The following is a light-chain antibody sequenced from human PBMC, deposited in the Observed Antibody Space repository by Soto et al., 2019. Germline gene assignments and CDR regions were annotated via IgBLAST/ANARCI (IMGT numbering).Light chain of an antibody. J-gene: IGKJ2*01. V-gene: IGKV3-15*01. CDR2: GAS. CDR1: QSVSSK. CDR3: QQYNNWSQT. Sequence: EIVMTQSPVTLSVSPGERATLSCRASQSVSSKLAWYQQKPGQAPRLLIYGASTRATGIPARFSGSGSGTEFSLSISSLQSEDFAVYYCQQYNNWSQTLGQGTKVDIK.